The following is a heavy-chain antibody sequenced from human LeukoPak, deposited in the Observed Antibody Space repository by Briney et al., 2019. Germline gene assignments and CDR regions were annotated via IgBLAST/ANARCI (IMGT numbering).Heavy chain of an antibody. CDR2: ISGSGGST. J-gene: IGHJ6*02. V-gene: IGHV3-23*01. D-gene: IGHD3-16*01. CDR3: ARLRSYGYYYNGMDV. CDR1: GFTFSSYA. Sequence: PGGSLRLSCAASGFTFSSYAMSWVRQAPGKGLEWVSAISGSGGSTYYADSVKGRFTVSRDNAKNSLYLQMNSLRAEDTAVYYCARLRSYGYYYNGMDVWGQGTTVTVSS.